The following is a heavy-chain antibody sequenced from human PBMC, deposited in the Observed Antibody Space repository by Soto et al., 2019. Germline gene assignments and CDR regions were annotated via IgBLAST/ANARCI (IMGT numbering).Heavy chain of an antibody. CDR1: GGTFSSYA. Sequence: QVQLVQSGAEVKKPGSSVKVSCKASGGTFSSYAISWVRQAPGQGLERMGGIIPIFGTANYAQKFQGRVTITADESTSTAYMELSSLRSEDTAVCYCARVDDSSGYYSLFDYWGQGTLVTVSS. CDR3: ARVDDSSGYYSLFDY. D-gene: IGHD3-22*01. CDR2: IIPIFGTA. V-gene: IGHV1-69*01. J-gene: IGHJ4*02.